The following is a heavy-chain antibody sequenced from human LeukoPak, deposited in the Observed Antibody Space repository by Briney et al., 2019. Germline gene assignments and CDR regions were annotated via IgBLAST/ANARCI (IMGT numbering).Heavy chain of an antibody. CDR2: IRYDGSNK. J-gene: IGHJ4*02. V-gene: IGHV3-30*02. Sequence: GGSLRLSRAASGFTFSSYGMHWVRQAPGKGLEWVAFIRYDGSNKYYADSVKGRFTISRDNSKNTPYLQMNSLRAEDTAVYYCAKWGQGVTYAFDYWGQGTLVTVSS. CDR1: GFTFSSYG. D-gene: IGHD2-21*02. CDR3: AKWGQGVTYAFDY.